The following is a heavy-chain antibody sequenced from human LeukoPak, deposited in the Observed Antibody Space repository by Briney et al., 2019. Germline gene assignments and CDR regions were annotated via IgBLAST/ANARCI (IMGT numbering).Heavy chain of an antibody. D-gene: IGHD6-13*01. CDR1: GGSFSGYY. CDR3: AREGYSSSWIDY. V-gene: IGHV4-34*01. Sequence: SETLSLTCAVYGGSFSGYYWSWIRQPPGKGLEWIGEINHSGSTNYNPSLKSRVTISVDTSKNQFSLKLSSVTAADTAVYYCAREGYSSSWIDYWGQGTLVTVSS. CDR2: INHSGST. J-gene: IGHJ4*02.